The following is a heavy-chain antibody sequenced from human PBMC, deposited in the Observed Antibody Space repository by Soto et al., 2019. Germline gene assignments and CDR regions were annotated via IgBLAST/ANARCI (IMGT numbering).Heavy chain of an antibody. CDR2: ISSSSSTI. Sequence: EVQLVESGGRLVQPGGSLRLSCAASGFTLSSYSMNWARQAPGKGLEWVSYISSSSSTIYYADSVKGRFTISRDNAKNSLYLQTNSLGDVDRAVYGCVRGASFKIDYWGQGTLVTVSS. V-gene: IGHV3-48*02. D-gene: IGHD3-3*02. CDR3: VRGASFKIDY. J-gene: IGHJ4*02. CDR1: GFTLSSYS.